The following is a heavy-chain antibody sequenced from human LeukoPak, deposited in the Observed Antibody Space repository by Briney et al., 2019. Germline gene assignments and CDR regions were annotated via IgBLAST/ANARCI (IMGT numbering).Heavy chain of an antibody. Sequence: ASVKASCKASGYTFTGYYMHWVRQAPGQGLEWMGWINPNSGGTNYAQKFQGRVTMTRDTSISTAYMELSRLRSDDTAVYYCARTGYSGYDPAIDYWGQGTLVTVSS. V-gene: IGHV1-2*02. J-gene: IGHJ4*02. CDR1: GYTFTGYY. D-gene: IGHD5-12*01. CDR2: INPNSGGT. CDR3: ARTGYSGYDPAIDY.